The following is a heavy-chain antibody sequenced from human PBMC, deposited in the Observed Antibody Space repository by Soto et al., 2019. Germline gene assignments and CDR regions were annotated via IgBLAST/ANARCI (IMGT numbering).Heavy chain of an antibody. V-gene: IGHV4-59*08. CDR3: ARQEWGLRDWGWFDP. CDR2: IYYSGST. CDR1: GGSISSYY. Sequence: SETLSLTCTVSGGSISSYYWSWIRQPPGKGLEWIGYIYYSGSTNYNPSLKSRVTISVDTSKNQFSLKLSSVTAADTAVYYCARQEWGLRDWGWFDPWGQGTLVTVSS. J-gene: IGHJ5*02. D-gene: IGHD5-12*01.